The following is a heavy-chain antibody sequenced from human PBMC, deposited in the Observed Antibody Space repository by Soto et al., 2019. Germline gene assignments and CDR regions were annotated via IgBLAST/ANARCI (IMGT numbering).Heavy chain of an antibody. J-gene: IGHJ3*02. Sequence: ASVKVSCKASGYTFTSYDINWVRQATGQGLEWMGWMNPNSGNTGYAQKFQGRVTMTRNTSISTAYMELSSLRSEDTAVYYCARAYCSSTSCYSDAFDIWGQGTMVTVSS. CDR2: MNPNSGNT. V-gene: IGHV1-8*01. CDR1: GYTFTSYD. CDR3: ARAYCSSTSCYSDAFDI. D-gene: IGHD2-2*01.